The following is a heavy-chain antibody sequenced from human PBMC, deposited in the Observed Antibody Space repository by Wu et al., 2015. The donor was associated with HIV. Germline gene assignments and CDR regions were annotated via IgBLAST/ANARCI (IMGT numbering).Heavy chain of an antibody. V-gene: IGHV1-69*12. D-gene: IGHD1-1*01. CDR3: ARDLFSAQIGTDYYYYYYMDV. J-gene: IGHJ6*03. Sequence: QLVQSEAEVKKPGSSVKVSCKTSGGTFSSYGVSWVRQAPGQGLEWMGGFTTIFGTANYAQKFQDRVTITADESTGTAYMELRSLRSEDTAVYYCARDLFSAQIGTDYYYYYYMDVWGKGTTVTVSS. CDR2: FTTIFGTA. CDR1: GGTFSSYG.